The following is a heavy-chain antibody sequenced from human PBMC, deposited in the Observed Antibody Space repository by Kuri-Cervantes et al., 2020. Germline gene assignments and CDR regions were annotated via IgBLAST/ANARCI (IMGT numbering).Heavy chain of an antibody. CDR2: ISGSGGNT. V-gene: IGHV3-23*01. J-gene: IGHJ5*02. D-gene: IGHD4-17*01. Sequence: GESLKISCAASGFTLSNYAMTWVRQAPGKGLEWVSAISGSGGNTYYADSVKGRFTISRDNSKNTLYLQMNSLRAEDTAVYYCAKEGHTGGDYGDNAGSWGQGTLVTVSS. CDR1: GFTLSNYA. CDR3: AKEGHTGGDYGDNAGS.